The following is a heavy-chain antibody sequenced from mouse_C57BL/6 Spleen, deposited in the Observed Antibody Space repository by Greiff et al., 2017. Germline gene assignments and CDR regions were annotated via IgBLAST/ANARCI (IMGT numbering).Heavy chain of an antibody. Sequence: VQLQQSGAELVRPGASVTLSCKASGYTFTDYEMHWVKQTPVHGLEWIGAIDPETGGTAYNQKFKGKAILTADKSSSTAYMELRSLTSEDSAVXYCTRAALTGTAAYWGQGTTLTVSS. V-gene: IGHV1-15*01. CDR1: GYTFTDYE. J-gene: IGHJ2*01. CDR3: TRAALTGTAAY. D-gene: IGHD4-1*01. CDR2: IDPETGGT.